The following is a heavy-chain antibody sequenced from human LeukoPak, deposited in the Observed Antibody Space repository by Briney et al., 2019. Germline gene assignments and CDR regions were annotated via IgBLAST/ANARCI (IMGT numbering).Heavy chain of an antibody. CDR3: ARNLWFGDRTFDP. Sequence: SETLSLTCTVSGGSISSGGYYWSWIRQHPEKGLEWIGYIYYSGSTYYNPSLKSRVTISVGTSKNQFSLKLSSVTAADTAVYYCARNLWFGDRTFDPWGQGILVTVSS. J-gene: IGHJ5*02. D-gene: IGHD3-10*01. CDR2: IYYSGST. V-gene: IGHV4-31*03. CDR1: GGSISSGGYY.